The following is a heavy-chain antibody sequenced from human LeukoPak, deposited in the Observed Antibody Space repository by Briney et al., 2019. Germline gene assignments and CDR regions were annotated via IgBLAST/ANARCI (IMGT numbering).Heavy chain of an antibody. CDR2: ITSSGSTI. D-gene: IGHD4-17*01. CDR3: ARDPDYGDPY. Sequence: PGGSLRLSCVTSGFSFSDNYMSWFRLSPGKGLEWVSYITSSGSTIEYAGSVKGRFTISRDNAESSLYLQMNDVRPEDTAVYYCARDPDYGDPYWGQGTLVTVSS. J-gene: IGHJ4*02. V-gene: IGHV3-11*01. CDR1: GFSFSDNY.